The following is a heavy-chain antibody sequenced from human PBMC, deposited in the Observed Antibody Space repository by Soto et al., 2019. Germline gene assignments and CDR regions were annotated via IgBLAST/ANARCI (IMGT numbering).Heavy chain of an antibody. CDR2: INGDGSNT. CDR3: ARVCTGGSCYQFDS. V-gene: IGHV3-74*01. CDR1: GFTFSSYW. J-gene: IGHJ4*02. Sequence: EVHLVESGGGLVQPGGSLSLSCAASGFTFSSYWMHWVRQAPGKGLVWVSRINGDGSNTNYADSVKGRFTISRDNAKNPLYLQMNSLRADDTAVYYCARVCTGGSCYQFDSWGQGTLVTVSS. D-gene: IGHD2-15*01.